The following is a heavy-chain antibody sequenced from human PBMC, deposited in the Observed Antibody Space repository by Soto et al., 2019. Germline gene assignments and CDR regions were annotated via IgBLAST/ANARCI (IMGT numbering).Heavy chain of an antibody. CDR1: GDSVSSNTAA. V-gene: IGHV6-1*01. Sequence: SQTLSLTCAISGDSVSSNTAAWNWIRQSPSRGLEWLGRTYYKSKWYNDYAVSVKGRITINPDTSKNQLSLQLNSVTPEDTAVYYCVRERKYQLLSWYWFDPWGQGTVVTVS. D-gene: IGHD2-2*01. CDR2: TYYKSKWYN. J-gene: IGHJ5*02. CDR3: VRERKYQLLSWYWFDP.